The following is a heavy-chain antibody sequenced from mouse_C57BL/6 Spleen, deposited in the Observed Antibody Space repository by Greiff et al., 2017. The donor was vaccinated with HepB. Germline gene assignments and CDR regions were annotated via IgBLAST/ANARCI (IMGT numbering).Heavy chain of an antibody. CDR2: IDPENGDT. CDR3: TTGYYGSSSAY. CDR1: GFNIKDDY. V-gene: IGHV14-4*01. J-gene: IGHJ3*01. D-gene: IGHD1-1*01. Sequence: VQLQQSGAELVRPGASVKLSCTASGFNIKDDYMHWVKQRPEQGLEWIGWIDPENGDTEYGSKFQGKATITADTSSNTAYLQLSSLTSEDTAVYYCTTGYYGSSSAYWGQGTLVTVSA.